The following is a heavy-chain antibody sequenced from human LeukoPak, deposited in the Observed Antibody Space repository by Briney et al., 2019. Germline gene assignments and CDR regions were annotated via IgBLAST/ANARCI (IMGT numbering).Heavy chain of an antibody. V-gene: IGHV4-59*01. CDR2: IYYSGST. Sequence: SETLSLTCTVSGGSISSYYWSWIRQPPGKGLEWIGYIYYSGSTNYNPSLKSRVTISADTSKNQFSLKLSSVTAADTAVYYCARVRRDYGDYAPWFDPWGQGTLVTVSS. CDR3: ARVRRDYGDYAPWFDP. J-gene: IGHJ5*02. CDR1: GGSISSYY. D-gene: IGHD4-17*01.